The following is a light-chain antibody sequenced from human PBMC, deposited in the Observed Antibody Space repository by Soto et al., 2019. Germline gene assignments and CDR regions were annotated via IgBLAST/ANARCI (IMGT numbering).Light chain of an antibody. CDR2: GAS. J-gene: IGKJ5*01. V-gene: IGKV3-20*01. CDR3: QQYGSSPRT. CDR1: QSVSDSS. Sequence: EIGLTQYPGTLSLSPGERATLSCRASQSVSDSSLAWYQQKVGRAPRVLIYGASSRATGVPDRFSGGGSGTDFTLTITRLEPEDFAVYYCQQYGSSPRTFGQGTRLEIK.